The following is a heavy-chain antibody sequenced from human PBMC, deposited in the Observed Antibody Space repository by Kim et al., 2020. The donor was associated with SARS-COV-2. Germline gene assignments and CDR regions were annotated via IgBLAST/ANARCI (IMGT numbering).Heavy chain of an antibody. CDR1: GFTFSSYW. V-gene: IGHV3-7*01. CDR3: ARHSPRFYYDSSGYYLPEYYYYYYGMDV. D-gene: IGHD3-22*01. Sequence: GGSLRLSCAASGFTFSSYWMSWVRQAPGKGLEWVANIKQDGSEKYYVDSVKGRFTISRDNAKNSLYLQMNSLRAEDTAVYYCARHSPRFYYDSSGYYLPEYYYYYYGMDVWGQGTTVTVSS. J-gene: IGHJ6*02. CDR2: IKQDGSEK.